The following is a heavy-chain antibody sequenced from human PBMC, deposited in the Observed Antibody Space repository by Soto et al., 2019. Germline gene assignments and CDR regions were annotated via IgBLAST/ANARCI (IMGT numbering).Heavy chain of an antibody. D-gene: IGHD3-3*01. V-gene: IGHV4-30-4*01. CDR2: IYYSGST. CDR3: ARDNTGRILYGGMDV. J-gene: IGHJ6*02. Sequence: SSETLSLACTVPGGSISSGDYSWSWIRQPPGTGLEWIGYIYYSGSTYYNPSLKSRVTISVDTSINQFSLKLSSVTAADTAVYYCARDNTGRILYGGMDVWGQGTTVTVSS. CDR1: GGSISSGDYS.